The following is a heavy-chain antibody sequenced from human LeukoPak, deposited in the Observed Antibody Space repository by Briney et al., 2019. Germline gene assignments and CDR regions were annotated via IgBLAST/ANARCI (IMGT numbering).Heavy chain of an antibody. CDR3: ARGRSLYYYDSSGYPIGDFDY. D-gene: IGHD3-22*01. CDR1: GGSFSGYY. CDR2: INHSGST. Sequence: SETLSLTCAVYGGSFSGYYWSWIRQPPGKGLEWIGEINHSGSTNYNPSLKSRVTISVDTSKNQFSLKLSSVTAADTAVYYCARGRSLYYYDSSGYPIGDFDYWGQGTLVTVPS. V-gene: IGHV4-34*01. J-gene: IGHJ4*02.